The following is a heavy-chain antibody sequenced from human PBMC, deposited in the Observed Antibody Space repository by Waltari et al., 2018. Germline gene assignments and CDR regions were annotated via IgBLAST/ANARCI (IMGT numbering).Heavy chain of an antibody. J-gene: IGHJ4*02. Sequence: EVQLVQSGAEVKKPGESLQISCEGSGYTFRDYWIDSARQMPGKGLECMGVIYPTTSATRYNPALQGQVTISVDTSTNTAYLQWGSLKASDTAMYYCVRRDYRSSAGSWWGQGTQVT. CDR3: VRRDYRSSAGSW. D-gene: IGHD6-19*01. CDR2: IYPTTSAT. CDR1: GYTFRDYW. V-gene: IGHV5-51*01.